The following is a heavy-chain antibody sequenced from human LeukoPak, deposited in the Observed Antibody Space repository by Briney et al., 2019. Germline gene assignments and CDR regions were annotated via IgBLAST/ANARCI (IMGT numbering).Heavy chain of an antibody. Sequence: SETLSLTCTVSGYSISSGYYWGWIRQPPGKGLEWIGSIYHSGSTYYNPSLKSRVTISVDTSKNQFSLKLSSVTAADTAVYYCARDGIAAAGTVFDPWGQGTLVTVSS. CDR1: GYSISSGYY. J-gene: IGHJ5*02. V-gene: IGHV4-38-2*02. CDR2: IYHSGST. D-gene: IGHD6-13*01. CDR3: ARDGIAAAGTVFDP.